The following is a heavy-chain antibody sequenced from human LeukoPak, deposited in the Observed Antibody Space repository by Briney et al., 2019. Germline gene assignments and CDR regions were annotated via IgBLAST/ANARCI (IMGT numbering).Heavy chain of an antibody. CDR1: GFTFSSYA. D-gene: IGHD2-21*02. V-gene: IGHV3-30-3*01. J-gene: IGHJ4*02. CDR2: ISYDGSNK. Sequence: GGSLRLSCAASGFTFSSYAMHWVRQAPGKGLEWVAVISYDGSNKYYADSVKGRFTISRDNSKNTLYLQMNSLRAEDTAVYYCARTSDLSFDYWGQGTLVTVSS. CDR3: ARTSDLSFDY.